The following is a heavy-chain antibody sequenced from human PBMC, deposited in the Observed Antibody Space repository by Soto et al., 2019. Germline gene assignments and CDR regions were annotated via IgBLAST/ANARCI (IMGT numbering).Heavy chain of an antibody. CDR1: GLTFSNYA. J-gene: IGHJ4*02. CDR2: MSGSSSTT. CDR3: AKAGSYSGSSGRVDY. Sequence: PGGSLRLSCATSGLTFSNYAMSWVRQAPGGGLEWVSSMSGSSSTTYYADSVKGRFTISRDRSKNTLYLQMNSLRAEDTAVYYCAKAGSYSGSSGRVDYWGQGILVTVSS. D-gene: IGHD1-26*01. V-gene: IGHV3-23*01.